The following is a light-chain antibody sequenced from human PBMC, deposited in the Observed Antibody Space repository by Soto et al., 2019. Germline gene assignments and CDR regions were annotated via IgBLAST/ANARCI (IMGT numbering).Light chain of an antibody. Sequence: DIQMTQSPSTLSASVGDRVTITCRASQSISSWLAWYQQKPGKDPKLLIYKASSLESGVPSRFSGSGSGTEFTLTSSSLQPDDFATYYFQQYNSYAWTFGQGTKVELK. CDR2: KAS. CDR3: QQYNSYAWT. CDR1: QSISSW. V-gene: IGKV1-5*03. J-gene: IGKJ1*01.